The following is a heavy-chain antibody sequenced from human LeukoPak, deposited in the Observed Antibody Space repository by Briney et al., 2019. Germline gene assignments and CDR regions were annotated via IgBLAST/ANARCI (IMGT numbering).Heavy chain of an antibody. D-gene: IGHD3-9*01. CDR2: IGVSGGST. Sequence: GGSLRLSCAASGFSFSNYAMSWVRQAPGKGLEWVSAIGVSGGSTYYADSVKGRFTISRDNSKNTMYVQMNSLRAEDTALYYCAKHLTGSKTFDYWGQGALVTASS. CDR1: GFSFSNYA. CDR3: AKHLTGSKTFDY. V-gene: IGHV3-23*01. J-gene: IGHJ4*02.